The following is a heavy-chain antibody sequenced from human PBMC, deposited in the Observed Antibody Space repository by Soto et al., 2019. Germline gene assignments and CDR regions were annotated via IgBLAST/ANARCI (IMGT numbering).Heavy chain of an antibody. J-gene: IGHJ4*02. CDR2: LIPIFGTA. V-gene: IGHV1-69*01. D-gene: IGHD3-22*01. Sequence: QVQLVQSGAEVKKPGSSVTVSCKALGGTFSSYAISWVRQAPGQWPEWMGGLIPIFGTANSAHKFKSRVAITADESTSTAYMELSSLRSEDTAVYYCARGYYYDSSGYYSDASYFDYWGQGTLVTVSS. CDR3: ARGYYYDSSGYYSDASYFDY. CDR1: GGTFSSYA.